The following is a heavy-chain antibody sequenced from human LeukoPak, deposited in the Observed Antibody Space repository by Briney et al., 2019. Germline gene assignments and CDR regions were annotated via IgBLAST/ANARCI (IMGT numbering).Heavy chain of an antibody. V-gene: IGHV4-34*01. J-gene: IGHJ4*02. CDR3: ARGGRGYYYGSGSSSLDY. D-gene: IGHD3-10*01. CDR2: INHSGST. Sequence: SETLSLTCAVYGGSFSGYYWSWIRQPPGKGLEWIGEINHSGSTNYNPSLKSRVTISVDTSKNQFSLKLSSVTAADTAVYYCARGGRGYYYGSGSSSLDYWGQGTLVTVSS. CDR1: GGSFSGYY.